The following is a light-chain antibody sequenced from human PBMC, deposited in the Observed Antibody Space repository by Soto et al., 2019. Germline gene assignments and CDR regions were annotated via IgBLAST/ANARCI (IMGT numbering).Light chain of an antibody. CDR1: SSDVGTYDF. V-gene: IGLV2-11*01. CDR3: ATWNDGVFV. Sequence: QSVLTQPRSVSGSPGQSVTISCTGTSSDVGTYDFVSWYQQHPGKAPRLMIFDVSERPSGVPDRFSGSKSGNTVSLTISGLQAEDEADYYCATWNDGVFVFGIGTKVTVL. J-gene: IGLJ1*01. CDR2: DVS.